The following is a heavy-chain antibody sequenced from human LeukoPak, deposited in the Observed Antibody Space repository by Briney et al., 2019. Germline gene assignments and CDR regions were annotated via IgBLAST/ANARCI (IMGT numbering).Heavy chain of an antibody. Sequence: TGGSLRLSCAASGFSFSSHGMSWVRQPPGKGLEWIGEINHSGSTNYNPSLKSRVTISVDTSKNQFSLKLSSVTAADTAVYYCAADFWSGYRAFDIWGQGTMVTVSS. V-gene: IGHV4-34*01. J-gene: IGHJ3*02. CDR1: GFSFSSHG. CDR2: INHSGST. D-gene: IGHD3-3*01. CDR3: AADFWSGYRAFDI.